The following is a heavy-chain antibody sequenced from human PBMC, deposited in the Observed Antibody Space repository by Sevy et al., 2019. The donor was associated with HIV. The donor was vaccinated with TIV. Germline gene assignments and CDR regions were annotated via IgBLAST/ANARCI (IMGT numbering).Heavy chain of an antibody. CDR3: ARALSDYVWGSYRYGGRYFDL. V-gene: IGHV4-59*13. J-gene: IGHJ2*01. Sequence: SETLSLTCTVSGGSISSSYWSWIRQPPGKGLEWTGYIFHTGSTTYNPSLKSRVTISLDTSKSQFSLKLNSVTAADTAVYYWARALSDYVWGSYRYGGRYFDLWGRGTLVTVSS. CDR1: GGSISSSY. CDR2: IFHTGST. D-gene: IGHD3-16*02.